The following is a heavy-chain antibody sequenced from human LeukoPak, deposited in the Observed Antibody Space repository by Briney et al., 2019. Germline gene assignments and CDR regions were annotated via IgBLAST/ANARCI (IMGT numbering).Heavy chain of an antibody. CDR2: IYGSDDKT. Sequence: GGSLRLSCVASGFTFSNYAMSWVRQAPGKGLELVSGIYGSDDKTVYGDAVKGRFTISRDNSKNTLYLQMNSLRAADTAVYYCAKTQGYYDAWRQGALVTVSS. D-gene: IGHD2-15*01. CDR1: GFTFSNYA. J-gene: IGHJ5*02. CDR3: AKTQGYYDA. V-gene: IGHV3-23*01.